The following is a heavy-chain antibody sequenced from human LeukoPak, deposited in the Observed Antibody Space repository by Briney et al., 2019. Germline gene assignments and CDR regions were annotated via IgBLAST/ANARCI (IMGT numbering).Heavy chain of an antibody. CDR1: GFTFSIYS. D-gene: IGHD4-17*01. Sequence: GGSLRLSCAASGFTFSIYSMNWVRQAPGKGLEWVSYISSSISTIYYADSVKGRFTISRDNAKNSLYLQMNSLRAEDTAVYYCASYGDYVSGYFDYWGQGALVTVSS. J-gene: IGHJ4*02. CDR3: ASYGDYVSGYFDY. CDR2: ISSSISTI. V-gene: IGHV3-48*01.